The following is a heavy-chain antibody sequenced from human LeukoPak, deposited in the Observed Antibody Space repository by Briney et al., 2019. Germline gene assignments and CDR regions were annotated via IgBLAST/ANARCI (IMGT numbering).Heavy chain of an antibody. CDR2: IYTSGST. V-gene: IGHV4-4*07. CDR3: AREIRKICSGGSCYRVKYYFDY. J-gene: IGHJ4*02. CDR1: GGSISSYY. D-gene: IGHD2-15*01. Sequence: SETLSLTCTVSGGSISSYYWSWIRQPAGKGLEWIGRIYTSGSTNYNPSLKSRVTMSVDTSKNQFSLKLSSVTAADTAVYYCAREIRKICSGGSCYRVKYYFDYWGQGTLVTVSS.